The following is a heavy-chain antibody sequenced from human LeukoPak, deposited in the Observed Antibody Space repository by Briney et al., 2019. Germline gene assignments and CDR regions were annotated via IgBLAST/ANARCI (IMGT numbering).Heavy chain of an antibody. D-gene: IGHD3-10*01. CDR2: IYYSGST. V-gene: IGHV4-59*01. CDR1: GGSISSYY. J-gene: IGHJ6*04. Sequence: SETLSLTCTVSGGSISSYYWSWIRQPPGKGLEWIGYIYYSGSTNYNPSPKSRVTISVDTSKNQFSLKLSSVTAADTAVYYCARGTMVRGVILNYYYYGMDVWGKGTTVTVSS. CDR3: ARGTMVRGVILNYYYYGMDV.